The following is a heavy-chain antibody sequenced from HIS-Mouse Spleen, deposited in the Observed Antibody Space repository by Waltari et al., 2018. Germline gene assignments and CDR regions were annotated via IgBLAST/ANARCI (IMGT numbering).Heavy chain of an antibody. CDR3: AKDITKTIWYFDL. V-gene: IGHV3-9*01. J-gene: IGHJ2*01. Sequence: EVQLVESGGGLVQPGRSLRLSCAASGFTFDDYAMHWVRQAPGEGLEWGSGISWNSGSIGYADSVKGRFTISRDNAKNSLYLQMNSLRAEDTALYYCAKDITKTIWYFDLWGRGTLVTVSS. D-gene: IGHD2-8*01. CDR1: GFTFDDYA. CDR2: ISWNSGSI.